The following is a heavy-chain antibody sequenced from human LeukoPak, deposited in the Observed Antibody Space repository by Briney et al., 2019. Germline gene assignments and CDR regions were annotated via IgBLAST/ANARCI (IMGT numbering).Heavy chain of an antibody. J-gene: IGHJ4*02. V-gene: IGHV3-48*02. Sequence: GGSLRLSCAASGFTLSMYSMTWVRQPPGKGLEWVSYISSSSSSIQYADSVKGRFTISRDSAKNSLYLQMNSLRDEDTAIYYCARSNYGDSSRYGYWGQGTLVTVSS. CDR2: ISSSSSSI. CDR3: ARSNYGDSSRYGY. D-gene: IGHD2-21*02. CDR1: GFTLSMYS.